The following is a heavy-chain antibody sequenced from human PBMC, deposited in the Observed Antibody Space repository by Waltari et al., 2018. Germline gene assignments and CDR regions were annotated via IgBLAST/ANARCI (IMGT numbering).Heavy chain of an antibody. J-gene: IGHJ4*02. D-gene: IGHD2-2*02. Sequence: ELQLVQSGAEVKQPGESLKISCKGSGYSFTSYWTGRASTMPGKGLAWMGIIYPCGGGTKYSQSFQGRVTITADKSISTAYLEWSSLKAADTAMYYCARHGVVAAAIAVAPPDYWGQGTLVTVSS. CDR1: GYSFTSYW. CDR3: ARHGVVAAAIAVAPPDY. V-gene: IGHV5-51*01. CDR2: IYPCGGGT.